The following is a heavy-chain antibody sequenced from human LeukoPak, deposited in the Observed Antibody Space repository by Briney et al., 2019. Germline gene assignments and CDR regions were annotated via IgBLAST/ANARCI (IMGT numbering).Heavy chain of an antibody. CDR2: MNPNSGNT. CDR3: ARDAQFIVVVPAAKLNYMDV. J-gene: IGHJ6*03. D-gene: IGHD2-2*01. Sequence: GASVKVSCKASGYTFTSYDINWVRQATGQGLEWMGWMNPNSGNTGYAQKFQGRFTLTRETFISTAYMELSRLRSDDTAVYYCARDAQFIVVVPAAKLNYMDVWGKGATVTVSS. CDR1: GYTFTSYD. V-gene: IGHV1-8*01.